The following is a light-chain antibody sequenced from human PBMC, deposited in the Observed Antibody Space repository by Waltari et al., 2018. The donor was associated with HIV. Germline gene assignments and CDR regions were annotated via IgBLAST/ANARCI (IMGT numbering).Light chain of an antibody. CDR2: RNN. V-gene: IGLV1-47*01. Sequence: QSVLTQHPSASGTPGQRVTIPCSGSSSNIGTNYVQWSHQLPGTAPKSRINRNNQRPSGVPDRFSGSKSGTSASLAISGLRSEDEADYYCAAWDDSLSGWVFGGGTKLTVL. J-gene: IGLJ3*02. CDR1: SSNIGTNY. CDR3: AAWDDSLSGWV.